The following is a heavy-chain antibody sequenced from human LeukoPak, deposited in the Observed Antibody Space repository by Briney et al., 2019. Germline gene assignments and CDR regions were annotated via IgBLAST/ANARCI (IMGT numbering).Heavy chain of an antibody. CDR2: INSDGSVT. CDR1: GGRFSSYW. J-gene: IGHJ5*01. CDR3: ARSSHYPIPFDS. Sequence: PGGSLRLSCATSGGRFSSYWMHWVRQAPGKGLVWVSRINSDGSVTTFADSVKGRFTISRDNAMDTVYLQMASLTVEDTAVYFCARSSHYPIPFDSWGQGMLVTVSS. D-gene: IGHD1-26*01. V-gene: IGHV3-74*01.